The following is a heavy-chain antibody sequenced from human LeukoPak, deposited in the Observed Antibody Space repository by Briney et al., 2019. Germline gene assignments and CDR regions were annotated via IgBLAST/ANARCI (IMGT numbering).Heavy chain of an antibody. CDR3: ARSPLMTTVTTTNYYYHLDV. J-gene: IGHJ6*03. D-gene: IGHD4-17*01. V-gene: IGHV1-69*13. Sequence: SVKVSCTTSGFAFITYGIIWARQAPGQGLEWMGGIIPIFRVPDYSQKLEGRVTITADDSTSTAYMELSRLTSEDTAVYYCARSPLMTTVTTTNYYYHLDVWGKGTTVTVS. CDR1: GFAFITYG. CDR2: IIPIFRVP.